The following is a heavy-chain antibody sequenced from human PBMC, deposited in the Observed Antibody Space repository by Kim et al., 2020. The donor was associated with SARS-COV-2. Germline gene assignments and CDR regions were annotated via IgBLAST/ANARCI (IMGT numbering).Heavy chain of an antibody. V-gene: IGHV3-21*01. CDR3: ARVGTFGWMNGGDY. J-gene: IGHJ4*02. CDR1: GFTFSSYS. CDR2: ISSSSSYI. D-gene: IGHD3-16*01. Sequence: GGSLRLSCAASGFTFSSYSMNWVRQAPGKGLEWVSSISSSSSYIYYADSVKGRFTISRDNAKNSLYLQMNSLRAEDTAVYYCARVGTFGWMNGGDYWGQGTLVTVSS.